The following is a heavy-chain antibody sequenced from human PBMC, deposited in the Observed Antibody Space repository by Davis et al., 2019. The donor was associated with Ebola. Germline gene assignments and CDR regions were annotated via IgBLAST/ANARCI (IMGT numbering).Heavy chain of an antibody. CDR3: ARLPSEQWLGFDY. J-gene: IGHJ4*02. V-gene: IGHV4-34*01. Sequence: MPSETLSLTCAVYSGSFSGYYWSWIRQPPGKGLEWIGSIYYSGSTYYNPSLKSRVTISVDTSKNQFSLKLSSVTAADTAVYYCARLPSEQWLGFDYWGQGTLVTVSS. CDR2: IYYSGST. CDR1: SGSFSGYY. D-gene: IGHD6-19*01.